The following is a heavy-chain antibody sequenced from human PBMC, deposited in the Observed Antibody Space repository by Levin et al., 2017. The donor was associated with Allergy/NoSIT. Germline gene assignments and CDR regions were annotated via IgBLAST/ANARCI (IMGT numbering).Heavy chain of an antibody. CDR1: GFTFSSHE. J-gene: IGHJ3*02. CDR2: INTGGTTI. D-gene: IGHD2-2*01. CDR3: ARDDCSSSSCYSMDAFDI. V-gene: IGHV3-48*03. Sequence: GSLRLSCAASGFTFSSHEMNWVRQAPGKGLEWISYINTGGTTISYADSVKGRFIISRDNAKNSLYLQMNSLRAEDTAVYYCARDDCSSSSCYSMDAFDIWGQGTMVIVSS.